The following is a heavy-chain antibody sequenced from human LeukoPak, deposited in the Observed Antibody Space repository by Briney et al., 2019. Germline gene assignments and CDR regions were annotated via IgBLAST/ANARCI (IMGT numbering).Heavy chain of an antibody. CDR3: ASHSGSYVDY. CDR1: GYSISSGYY. D-gene: IGHD1-26*01. V-gene: IGHV4-38-2*02. J-gene: IGHJ4*02. Sequence: SETLSLTCTVSGYSISSGYYWGWIRQPPGKGLEWIGSIYHSGSTYYNPSLKSRVTISVDTSKNQFSLKLSSVTAADTAVYYCASHSGSYVDYWGQGTLVTASS. CDR2: IYHSGST.